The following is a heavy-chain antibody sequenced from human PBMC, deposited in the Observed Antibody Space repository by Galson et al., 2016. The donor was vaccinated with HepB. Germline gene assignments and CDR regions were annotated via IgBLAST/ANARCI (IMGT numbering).Heavy chain of an antibody. D-gene: IGHD2-2*01. CDR3: ARVRHCITTSCQGL. CDR2: IYSGGQT. CDR1: GVTVSXXX. J-gene: IGHJ4*02. Sequence: SLRLSCAASGVTVSXXXMTXXXQAPXKGPEXVSIIYSGGQTSYAESVKDRFTISRDSSKNTLYLQMNSLRAEDTAVYYCARVRHCITTSCQGLWGPGTLVTVSS. V-gene: IGHV3-66*01.